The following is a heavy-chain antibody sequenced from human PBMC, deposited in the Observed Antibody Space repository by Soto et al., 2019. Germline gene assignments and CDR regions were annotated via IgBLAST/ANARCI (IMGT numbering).Heavy chain of an antibody. V-gene: IGHV3-30-3*01. Sequence: ARSLRPPCTASAFTFSRYPFHLCRLAPDTGREWVAVISYDGSNKYYADSVKGRFTISRDNSKNTLYLQMNSLRAEDSAVYYCARDWNYYDSSGYSYPLGQFDYWGQGT. CDR1: AFTFSRYP. J-gene: IGHJ4*02. CDR3: ARDWNYYDSSGYSYPLGQFDY. CDR2: ISYDGSNK. D-gene: IGHD3-22*01.